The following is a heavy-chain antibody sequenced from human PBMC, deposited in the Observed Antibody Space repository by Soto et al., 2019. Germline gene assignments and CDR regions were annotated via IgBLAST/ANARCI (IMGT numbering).Heavy chain of an antibody. D-gene: IGHD3-3*01. Sequence: EVQLLESGGGLVQPGGSLRLSCAASGFTFSSYGMSWVRQAPGKGLEWVSGISNSGSMTYYADSVKGRFTISKDNSKNTPYLQMNSLRAEDTAVYYCVKGRGRSDYWGQGTLVTVSS. CDR3: VKGRGRSDY. J-gene: IGHJ4*02. V-gene: IGHV3-23*01. CDR1: GFTFSSYG. CDR2: ISNSGSMT.